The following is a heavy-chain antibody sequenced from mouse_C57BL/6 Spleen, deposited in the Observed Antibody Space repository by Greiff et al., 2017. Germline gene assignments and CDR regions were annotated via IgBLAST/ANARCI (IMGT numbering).Heavy chain of an antibody. Sequence: QVHVKQPGAELVKPGASVKLSCKASGYTFTSYWMHWVKQRPGQGLEWIGMIHPNSGSTNYNEKFKSKATLTVDKSSSTAYMQLSSLTSEDSAVYYCARLDYGSGYFDYWGQGTTLTVSS. CDR2: IHPNSGST. CDR3: ARLDYGSGYFDY. D-gene: IGHD1-1*01. J-gene: IGHJ2*01. CDR1: GYTFTSYW. V-gene: IGHV1-64*01.